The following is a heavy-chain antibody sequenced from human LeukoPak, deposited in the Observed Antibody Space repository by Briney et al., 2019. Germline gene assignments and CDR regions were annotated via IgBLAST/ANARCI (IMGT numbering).Heavy chain of an antibody. CDR2: ISSNGGTI. CDR3: ARVRVAVATPYFDY. CDR1: GFTFSSYA. D-gene: IGHD6-19*01. Sequence: GGSLRLSCAASGFTFSSYAMSWVRQAPGKGLEYVSAISSNGGTIYYANSVKGRFVISRDNSKNTLYLQMGSLRTEDMGVYYCARVRVAVATPYFDYWGQGTPVTVSS. V-gene: IGHV3-64*01. J-gene: IGHJ4*02.